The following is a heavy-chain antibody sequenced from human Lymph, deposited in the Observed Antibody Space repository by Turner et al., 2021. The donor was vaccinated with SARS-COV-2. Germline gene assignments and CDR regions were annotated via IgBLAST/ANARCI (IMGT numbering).Heavy chain of an antibody. Sequence: QLQLQESGPGLVKASVTLWLTCTVSGDPINSRFYYWGWIRQPPGKGLEWIGSSYYSGSTYYDPSLKSRVTISVDTSKNQFSLKLSSVTAADTAVFYCARGSPQSCYFPLFDYWGQGTLVTVSS. D-gene: IGHD2-15*01. V-gene: IGHV4-39*01. J-gene: IGHJ4*02. CDR2: SYYSGST. CDR3: ARGSPQSCYFPLFDY. CDR1: GDPINSRFYY.